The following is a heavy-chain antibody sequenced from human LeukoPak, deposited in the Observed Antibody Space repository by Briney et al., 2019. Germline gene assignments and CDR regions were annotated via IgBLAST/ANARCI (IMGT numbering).Heavy chain of an antibody. CDR3: ARHRGYCSGSKCYFSWFDP. CDR1: GFTFSSYS. J-gene: IGHJ5*02. Sequence: GSLRLSCAASGFTFSSYSMNWIRQPPGKGLEWIGTIYYTGSTYCSPSLKSRVTISVDTSKNQFSLKLSSVTAADTAVYYCARHRGYCSGSKCYFSWFDPWGQGTLVTVSS. V-gene: IGHV4-39*01. CDR2: IYYTGST. D-gene: IGHD2-15*01.